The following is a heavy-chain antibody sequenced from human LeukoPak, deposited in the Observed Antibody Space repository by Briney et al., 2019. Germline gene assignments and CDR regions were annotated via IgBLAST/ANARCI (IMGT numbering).Heavy chain of an antibody. CDR2: IRHSDSNT. D-gene: IGHD1-14*01. CDR3: GKRGNPTLGHHYLDV. J-gene: IGHJ6*03. V-gene: IGHV3-23*05. Sequence: GGSLRLSCAASGFAFSSSDMSWVRQAPGSGLEWVSSIRHSDSNTYYADSVMCRFTISRDNSKNTLYLQMNSLSAKDTAVYYCGKRGNPTLGHHYLDVWGKGTTVRVSS. CDR1: GFAFSSSD.